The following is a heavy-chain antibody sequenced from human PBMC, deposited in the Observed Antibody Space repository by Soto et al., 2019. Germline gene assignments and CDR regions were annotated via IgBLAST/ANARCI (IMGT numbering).Heavy chain of an antibody. CDR2: IYYSGST. CDR3: ARHFRGESSGWYFGVNPPRSWYFEL. Sequence: SETLSLTCTVSGGSISSYYWSWIRQPPGKGLEWIGYIYYSGSTNYNPSLKSRDTISVDTSKNQFSLKLSPVTAADTAVYYFARHFRGESSGWYFGVNPPRSWYFELWGRGTLVTVSS. CDR1: GGSISSYY. V-gene: IGHV4-59*08. D-gene: IGHD6-19*01. J-gene: IGHJ2*01.